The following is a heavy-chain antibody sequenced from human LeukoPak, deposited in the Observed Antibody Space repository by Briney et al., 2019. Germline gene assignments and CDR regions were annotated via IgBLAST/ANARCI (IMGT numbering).Heavy chain of an antibody. CDR3: AILSIRGYSGYDSSVDY. D-gene: IGHD5-12*01. J-gene: IGHJ4*02. CDR2: INPNSGGT. V-gene: IGHV1-2*02. CDR1: GYTFTGYY. Sequence: ASVKVSCKASGYTFTGYYMHWVRQAPGQGLEWMGWINPNSGGTNYAQKFQGRVTMTRDTSISTAYMELSRLRSDDTAVYYCAILSIRGYSGYDSSVDYWGQGTLVTVSS.